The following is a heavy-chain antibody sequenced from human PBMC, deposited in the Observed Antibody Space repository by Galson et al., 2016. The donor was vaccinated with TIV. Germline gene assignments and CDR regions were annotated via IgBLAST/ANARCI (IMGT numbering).Heavy chain of an antibody. Sequence: SLRLSCAASGFTFGSYAMNWVRQAPGKGLEWVSSIGGSGGSPYYADSVKGRFTISRDSSKNTLFLQMNSLRAEDTAIYYCAKGRQWEPSTLDHWGQGTLVTVSS. CDR2: IGGSGGSP. V-gene: IGHV3-23*01. J-gene: IGHJ4*02. CDR1: GFTFGSYA. D-gene: IGHD1-26*01. CDR3: AKGRQWEPSTLDH.